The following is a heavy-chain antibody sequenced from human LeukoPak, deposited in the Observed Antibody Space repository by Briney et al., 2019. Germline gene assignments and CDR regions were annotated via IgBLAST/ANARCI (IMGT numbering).Heavy chain of an antibody. CDR2: IYYSGST. D-gene: IGHD2-15*01. Sequence: PSETLSLTCTVSGGSISSGDYYWSWIRQPPGKGLEWIGYIYYSGSTYYNPSLKSRVTISVDTSKNQFSLKLSSVTAADTAVYYCARGVVAALNWFDPWGQGTLVTVSS. CDR3: ARGVVAALNWFDP. J-gene: IGHJ5*02. V-gene: IGHV4-30-4*01. CDR1: GGSISSGDYY.